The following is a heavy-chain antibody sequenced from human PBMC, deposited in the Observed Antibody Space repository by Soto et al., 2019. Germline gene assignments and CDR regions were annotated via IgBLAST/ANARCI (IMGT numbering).Heavy chain of an antibody. V-gene: IGHV1-18*01. CDR1: GYTFTSYG. CDR3: ASYVGSYYDYYGMDV. Sequence: ASVKVSCKASGYTFTSYGISWVRQAPGQGLEWMGWISAYNGNTSYAQKLQGRVTMTTDTSTSTAYMELRSLRSDDTAVYYCASYVGSYYDYYGMDVWGQGTAVTVSS. J-gene: IGHJ6*02. CDR2: ISAYNGNT. D-gene: IGHD1-26*01.